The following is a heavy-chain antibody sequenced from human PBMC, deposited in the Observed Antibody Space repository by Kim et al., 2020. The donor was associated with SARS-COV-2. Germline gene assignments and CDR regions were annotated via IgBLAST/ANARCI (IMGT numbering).Heavy chain of an antibody. CDR2: IFYTGTT. J-gene: IGHJ4*02. V-gene: IGHV4-59*08. D-gene: IGHD5-12*01. CDR1: GGSINNFY. CDR3: VRHDSGPVLMGVDY. Sequence: SETLSLTCTVSGGSINNFYWSWIRQPPGKGLEWIGYIFYTGTTNYRPSLKSRISISVDTSKNQFSLNLSSLTAADTAVYYCVRHDSGPVLMGVDYWGRGT.